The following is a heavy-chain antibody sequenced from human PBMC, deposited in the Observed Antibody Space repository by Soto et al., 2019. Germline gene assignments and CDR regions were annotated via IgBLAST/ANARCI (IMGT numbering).Heavy chain of an antibody. CDR2: IYFRGST. V-gene: IGHV4-61*08. Sequence: PSETLSLTCTVSGDSVSSGAYYWTWIRHPPGKGLELVGHIYFRGSTNYNPSLKSRVTISLDTSKNHFSLKLTSVTCADTSVYYCARAPIDTYRFYWSDPWGRGPLVTV. D-gene: IGHD5-12*01. CDR1: GDSVSSGAYY. J-gene: IGHJ5*02. CDR3: ARAPIDTYRFYWSDP.